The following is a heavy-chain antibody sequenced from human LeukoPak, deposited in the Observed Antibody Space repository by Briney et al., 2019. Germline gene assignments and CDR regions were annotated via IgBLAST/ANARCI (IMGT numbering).Heavy chain of an antibody. V-gene: IGHV3-23*01. CDR1: GFTFSSYA. CDR2: ISGSGGST. CDR3: AKDSSYYYDSSGYYYESYYFDY. J-gene: IGHJ4*02. Sequence: GGSLRLSCAASGFTFSSYAMSWVRQAPGKGLEWVSAISGSGGSTYYADSVKGRFTISRDNSKNTLYLQMNSLRAEDTAVYYCAKDSSYYYDSSGYYYESYYFDYWGQGTLVTVSS. D-gene: IGHD3-22*01.